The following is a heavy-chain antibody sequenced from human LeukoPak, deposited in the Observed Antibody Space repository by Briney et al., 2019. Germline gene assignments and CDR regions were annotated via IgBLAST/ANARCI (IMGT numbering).Heavy chain of an antibody. CDR1: RFTFSSYW. Sequence: GGSLRLSCAASRFTFSSYWMHWVRQAPGKGLVWVSRINNDESHTTYADSVKGRFTISRDNAKNTLYLQMNSLRVEDTAVYYCARDQSSSWYVAWFDPWGQGTLVTVSS. D-gene: IGHD6-13*01. V-gene: IGHV3-74*01. J-gene: IGHJ5*02. CDR2: INNDESHT. CDR3: ARDQSSSWYVAWFDP.